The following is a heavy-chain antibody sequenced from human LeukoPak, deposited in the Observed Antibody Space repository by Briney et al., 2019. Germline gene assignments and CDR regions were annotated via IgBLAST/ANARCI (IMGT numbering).Heavy chain of an antibody. D-gene: IGHD3-9*01. CDR1: GGSFSGYY. J-gene: IGHJ3*02. V-gene: IGHV4-34*01. Sequence: PSETLSLTCDVYGGSFSGYYWSWIRQPPEKGLEWIGEINHSGSTNYNPSLKSRVTISVDTSKNQFSLKLSSVTAADTAVYYCARHPPHYDILTGYYSGAFDIWGQGTMVTVSS. CDR3: ARHPPHYDILTGYYSGAFDI. CDR2: INHSGST.